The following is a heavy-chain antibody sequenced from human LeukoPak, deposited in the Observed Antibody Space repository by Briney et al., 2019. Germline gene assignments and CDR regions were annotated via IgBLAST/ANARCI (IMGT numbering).Heavy chain of an antibody. V-gene: IGHV4-39*01. D-gene: IGHD2-15*01. Sequence: SETLSLTCTVSGGSISDSSYYWAWNRQPPGKGLEGIGTIYYSGNTYQNPSLKSRVTISVDTSKCQFSPKLSSATAADTAMYYCARLGYCSGASCQPAYWGQGTLVTVSS. CDR2: IYYSGNT. J-gene: IGHJ4*02. CDR1: GGSISDSSYY. CDR3: ARLGYCSGASCQPAY.